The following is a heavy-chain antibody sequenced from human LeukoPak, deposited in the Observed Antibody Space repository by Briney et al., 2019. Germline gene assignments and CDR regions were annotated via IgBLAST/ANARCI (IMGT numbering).Heavy chain of an antibody. CDR3: AREQVWFGELSSHFDY. CDR1: GYTFTSYA. J-gene: IGHJ4*02. V-gene: IGHV1-3*01. Sequence: GASVKVSCKASGYTFTSYAMHWVRQAPGQRLEWMGWINAGNGNTKYSQKFQGRVTITRDTSASTAYVELSSLRSEDTAVYYCAREQVWFGELSSHFDYWGQGTLVTVSS. CDR2: INAGNGNT. D-gene: IGHD3-10*01.